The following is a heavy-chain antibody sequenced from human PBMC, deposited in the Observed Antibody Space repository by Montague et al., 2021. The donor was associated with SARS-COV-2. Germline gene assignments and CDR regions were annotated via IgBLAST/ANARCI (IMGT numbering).Heavy chain of an antibody. CDR1: GGSFSGYY. V-gene: IGHV4-34*01. J-gene: IGHJ6*02. CDR2: INHSGST. D-gene: IGHD4-17*01. Sequence: SDTLSLTCAVYGGSFSGYYWSWIRQPPGKGLEWIGEINHSGSTNYNPSLKSRVTISVDTSKNQFSLKLSSLTAADTAVYYCARGRTVTTFYSYYGMDVWGQGTTVTVSS. CDR3: ARGRTVTTFYSYYGMDV.